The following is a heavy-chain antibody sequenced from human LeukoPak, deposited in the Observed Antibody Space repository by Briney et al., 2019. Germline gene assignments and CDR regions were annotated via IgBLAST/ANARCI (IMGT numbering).Heavy chain of an antibody. J-gene: IGHJ4*02. Sequence: SETLSLTCAVYGGSFSGYYWSWIRQPPGKGLEWIGEINHSGSTNYNPSLKSRVTISVDTSKNQFSLKLSSVTAADTAVYYCARDRYCYDSSGYPFDYWGQGTLVTVSS. CDR3: ARDRYCYDSSGYPFDY. CDR2: INHSGST. V-gene: IGHV4-34*01. D-gene: IGHD3-22*01. CDR1: GGSFSGYY.